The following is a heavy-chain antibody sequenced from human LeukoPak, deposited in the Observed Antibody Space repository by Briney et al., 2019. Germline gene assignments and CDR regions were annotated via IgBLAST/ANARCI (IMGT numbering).Heavy chain of an antibody. D-gene: IGHD3-3*01. V-gene: IGHV3-30-3*01. J-gene: IGHJ4*02. Sequence: GSLRLSCAASGFTFSSYAMHWVRQAPGKGLEWVAVISYDGSNKYYADSVKGRFTISRDNSKNTLYLQMNSLRAEDTAVYYCARDGNYDFWSGYLGYFDYWGQGTLVTVSS. CDR1: GFTFSSYA. CDR3: ARDGNYDFWSGYLGYFDY. CDR2: ISYDGSNK.